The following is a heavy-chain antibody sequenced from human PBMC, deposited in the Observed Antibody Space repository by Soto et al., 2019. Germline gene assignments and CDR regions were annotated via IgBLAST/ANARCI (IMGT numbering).Heavy chain of an antibody. CDR2: ISGSGGST. D-gene: IGHD5-12*01. CDR1: GLTFSSSA. Sequence: EVQLLESGGGLVRPGGSLRLSCAASGLTFSSSAMNWVRQAPGEGLQWVSAISGSGGSTYYADSVKGRFTISRDNSKNTLYLQMNSLRAEDTAVYYCAKGSGYDSEHFDYWGQGTLVTVSS. J-gene: IGHJ4*02. V-gene: IGHV3-23*01. CDR3: AKGSGYDSEHFDY.